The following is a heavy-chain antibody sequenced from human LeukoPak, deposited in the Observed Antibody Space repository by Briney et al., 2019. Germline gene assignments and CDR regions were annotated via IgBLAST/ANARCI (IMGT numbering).Heavy chain of an antibody. CDR3: ARLVGSWGAARPALYYYYYGMDV. CDR2: IYYSGST. V-gene: IGHV4-59*01. J-gene: IGHJ6*02. CDR1: GVSISSYY. D-gene: IGHD6-6*01. Sequence: PSETLSLTCTVSGVSISSYYWSWIRQPPGKGLEWIGYIYYSGSTNYNPSLKSRVTISVDTSKNQFSLKLSSVTAADTAVYYCARLVGSWGAARPALYYYYYGMDVWGQGTTVTVSS.